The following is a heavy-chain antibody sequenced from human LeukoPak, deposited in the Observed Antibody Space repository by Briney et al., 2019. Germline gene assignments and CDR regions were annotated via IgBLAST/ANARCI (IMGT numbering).Heavy chain of an antibody. J-gene: IGHJ6*03. CDR1: GYTFTSYD. V-gene: IGHV1-8*03. D-gene: IGHD3-3*01. CDR3: ARANGAYDFWSGYYFSGYYYYYMDV. Sequence: ASVKVSCKASGYTFTSYDINWVRQATGQGLEWMGWMNPNSGNTGYAQKFQGRVTITRNTSISTAYMELSSLRSEDTAVYYCARANGAYDFWSGYYFSGYYYYYMDVWGKGTTVTVSS. CDR2: MNPNSGNT.